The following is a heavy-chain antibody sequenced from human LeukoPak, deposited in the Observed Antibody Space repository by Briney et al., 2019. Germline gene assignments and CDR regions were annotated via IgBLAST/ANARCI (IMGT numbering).Heavy chain of an antibody. J-gene: IGHJ6*03. CDR3: ARPGAAAGAPAPYYYYYMDV. CDR2: IYYSGST. D-gene: IGHD6-13*01. V-gene: IGHV4-39*01. CDR1: GGSISSSSYY. Sequence: SETLSLTCTVSGGSISSSSYYWGWIRQPPGKGLEWIGSIYYSGSTYYNPSLKSRVTISVDTSKNQFSLKLSSVTAADTAVYYCARPGAAAGAPAPYYYYYMDVWGKGTTVTVSS.